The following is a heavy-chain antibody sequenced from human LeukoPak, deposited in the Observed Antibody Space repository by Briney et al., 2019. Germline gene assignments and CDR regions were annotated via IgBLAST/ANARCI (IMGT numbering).Heavy chain of an antibody. CDR3: ARAELDYYDSSGYSPRHWYFDL. J-gene: IGHJ2*01. D-gene: IGHD3-22*01. CDR2: ISGSGGST. Sequence: GGSLRLSCAASGFTFSSYAMSWVRQAPGKGLEWVSAISGSGGSTYYADSVKGRFTISRDNSKNTLYLQMNSLRAEDTAVYYCARAELDYYDSSGYSPRHWYFDLWGRGTLVTVSS. V-gene: IGHV3-23*01. CDR1: GFTFSSYA.